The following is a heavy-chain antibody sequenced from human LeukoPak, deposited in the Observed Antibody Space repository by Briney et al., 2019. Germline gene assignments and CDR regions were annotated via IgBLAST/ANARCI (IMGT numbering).Heavy chain of an antibody. Sequence: PSETLSLTCTVSGGSISSYYWSWIRQPPGKGLEWIEYIYYSGSTNYNPSLKSRVTISVDTSKNQFSLKLSSVTAADTAVYYCARDVTAMAYFDYWGQGTLVTVSS. CDR1: GGSISSYY. CDR2: IYYSGST. CDR3: ARDVTAMAYFDY. J-gene: IGHJ4*02. D-gene: IGHD5-18*01. V-gene: IGHV4-59*01.